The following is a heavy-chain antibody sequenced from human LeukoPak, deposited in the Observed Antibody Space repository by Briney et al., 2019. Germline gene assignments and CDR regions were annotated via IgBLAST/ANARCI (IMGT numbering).Heavy chain of an antibody. CDR3: ARQLNYCSSTSCYYYYMDV. J-gene: IGHJ6*03. CDR2: IYPGDSDT. D-gene: IGHD2-2*01. CDR1: GYSFTSYW. Sequence: GESLKISCRGSGYSFTSYWIGWVRPMPGKGLGWMGIIYPGDSDTRYNPSFQGQATISADKSISTAYLQWSSLKASDTAMYYCARQLNYCSSTSCYYYYMDVWGKGTTVTISS. V-gene: IGHV5-51*01.